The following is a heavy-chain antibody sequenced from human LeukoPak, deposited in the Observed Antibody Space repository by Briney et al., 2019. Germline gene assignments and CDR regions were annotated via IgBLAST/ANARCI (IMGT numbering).Heavy chain of an antibody. D-gene: IGHD6-6*01. CDR2: VYYSGNT. Sequence: SETLSLTCTVSGGSISSSGSYWGWIRQPPGKGLEWIGSVYYSGNTYNPSLKSRVTISVDTSKNQFSLNLTSVNAADTAIYYCARVMATRREDLNWFDPWGQGTLVTVSS. J-gene: IGHJ5*02. CDR3: ARVMATRREDLNWFDP. V-gene: IGHV4-39*07. CDR1: GGSISSSGSY.